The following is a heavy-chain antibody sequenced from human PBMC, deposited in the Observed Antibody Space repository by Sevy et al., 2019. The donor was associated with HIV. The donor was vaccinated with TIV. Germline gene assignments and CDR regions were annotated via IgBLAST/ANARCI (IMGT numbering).Heavy chain of an antibody. CDR3: ARDLPPSATTVPHFDC. D-gene: IGHD4-17*01. J-gene: IGHJ4*02. V-gene: IGHV3-48*03. Sequence: GGSLRLSCAASGFTFSSYEMNWARQAPGKGLEWISYISNSGTAMYYSDSVRGRFTISRDNARRSLYLQMNSLRAEDTAVYYCARDLPPSATTVPHFDCWGQGTLVTVSS. CDR1: GFTFSSYE. CDR2: ISNSGTAM.